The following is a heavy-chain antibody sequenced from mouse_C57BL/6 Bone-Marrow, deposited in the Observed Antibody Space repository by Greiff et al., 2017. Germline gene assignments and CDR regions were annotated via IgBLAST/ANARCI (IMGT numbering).Heavy chain of an antibody. CDR2: IHPNSGST. CDR1: GYTFTSYW. D-gene: IGHD1-1*01. V-gene: IGHV1-64*01. CDR3: ARTHTTYFDY. J-gene: IGHJ2*01. Sequence: QVQLQHSGAELVKPGASVKLSCKASGYTFTSYWMHWVKQRPGQGLEWIGMIHPNSGSTNYNEKFKSKATLTVDKSSSTAYMQLSSLTSEDSAVYYCARTHTTYFDYWGQGTTLTVSS.